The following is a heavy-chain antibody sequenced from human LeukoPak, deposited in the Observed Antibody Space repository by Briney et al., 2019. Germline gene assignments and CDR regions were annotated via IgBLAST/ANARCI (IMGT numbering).Heavy chain of an antibody. CDR3: ASHDYGDYNWFDP. J-gene: IGHJ5*02. D-gene: IGHD4-17*01. V-gene: IGHV4-34*01. CDR2: INHSGST. Sequence: SETLSLTCVVYGESFSGYYWSWIRQPPGKGLEWIGEINHSGSTNYNPSLKSRVTVSVDTSKNQFSLKLSSVTAADTAVYYCASHDYGDYNWFDPWGQGTLGTVSS. CDR1: GESFSGYY.